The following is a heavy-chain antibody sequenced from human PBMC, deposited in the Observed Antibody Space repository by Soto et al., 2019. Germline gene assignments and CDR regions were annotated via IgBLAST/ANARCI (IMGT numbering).Heavy chain of an antibody. Sequence: QVQLVQSGAEVKKPGASVKVSCQASGYTFTSYYIHWVRQAPGQGLEWMGSINPNSGATYFAQKLQGWVTMSRDTSISSAYLELSWLRSDHTAVYYCARAGQKWYFDLWGRGTLVTVSS. CDR2: INPNSGAT. CDR1: GYTFTSYY. J-gene: IGHJ2*01. CDR3: ARAGQKWYFDL. V-gene: IGHV1-2*04.